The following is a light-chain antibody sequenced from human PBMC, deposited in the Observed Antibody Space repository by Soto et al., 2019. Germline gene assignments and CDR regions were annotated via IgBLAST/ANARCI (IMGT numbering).Light chain of an antibody. CDR3: QQYGDSIT. CDR2: GAF. CDR1: QTVRSSY. V-gene: IGKV3-20*01. J-gene: IGKJ4*01. Sequence: IFLTQSPGSLSLSSGDRATLSCRASQTVRSSYLAWYQQRPGQAPKLLIYGAFNRAIGIPDRFSGSESGRDYNLPISRLDPEDSAVYYCQQYGDSITFGGGTKVEIK.